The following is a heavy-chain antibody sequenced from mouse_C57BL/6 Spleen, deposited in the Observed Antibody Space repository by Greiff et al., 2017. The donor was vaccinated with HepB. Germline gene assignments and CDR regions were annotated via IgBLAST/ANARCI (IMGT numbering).Heavy chain of an antibody. J-gene: IGHJ2*01. V-gene: IGHV1-72*01. CDR1: GYTFTSYW. D-gene: IGHD4-1*01. CDR2: IDPNSGGT. CDR3: ARGPKTGTDYFDY. Sequence: QVQLQQPGAELVKPGASVKLSCKASGYTFTSYWMHWVKQRPGRGLEWIGRIDPNSGGTKYNEKFKSKATLTVDKPSSPAYMQLSSLTSEDSAVYYCARGPKTGTDYFDYWGQGTTLTVSS.